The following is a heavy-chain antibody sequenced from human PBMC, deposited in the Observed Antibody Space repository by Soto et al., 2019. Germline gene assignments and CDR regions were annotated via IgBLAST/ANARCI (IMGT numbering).Heavy chain of an antibody. J-gene: IGHJ6*02. CDR2: INHSGST. CDR1: GGSFSGYY. Sequence: TSETLSLTCAVYGGSFSGYYWSWIRQPPGKGLEWIGEINHSGSTNYNPSLKSRVTISVDTSKNQFSLKLSSVTAADTAVYYCARGRALAVAGIYYYYYYGMDVWGQGTTVTVSS. CDR3: ARGRALAVAGIYYYYYYGMDV. V-gene: IGHV4-34*01. D-gene: IGHD6-19*01.